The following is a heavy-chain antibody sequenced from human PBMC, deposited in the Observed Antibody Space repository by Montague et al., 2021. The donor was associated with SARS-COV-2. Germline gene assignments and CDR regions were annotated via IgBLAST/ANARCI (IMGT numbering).Heavy chain of an antibody. D-gene: IGHD3-10*01. Sequence: SETLSLTCAVYGGSFSGYYWSWIRQPPGKGLEWIGEINHSGSTNYNPSLKSRVTISVDTSNNQFSLKLSSVTAADTAVYYCARGSGVYYYYYYGMDVWGQGTTVTVSS. J-gene: IGHJ6*02. CDR2: INHSGST. CDR1: GGSFSGYY. V-gene: IGHV4-34*01. CDR3: ARGSGVYYYYYYGMDV.